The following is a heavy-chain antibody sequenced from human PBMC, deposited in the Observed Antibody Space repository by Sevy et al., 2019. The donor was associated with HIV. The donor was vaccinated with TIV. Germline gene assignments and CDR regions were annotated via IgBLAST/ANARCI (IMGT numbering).Heavy chain of an antibody. D-gene: IGHD3-22*01. Sequence: SETLSLTCAVSGGSISSSNWWSWVRQPPGKGLEWIGEIYRSGSTNYNPSLKSRVTISVDKSKNQFSLKLSSVTAADTAVYYCARATYYYDSSGRDIGAFDIWGQGTMVTVSS. CDR3: ARATYYYDSSGRDIGAFDI. V-gene: IGHV4-4*02. CDR2: IYRSGST. CDR1: GGSISSSNW. J-gene: IGHJ3*02.